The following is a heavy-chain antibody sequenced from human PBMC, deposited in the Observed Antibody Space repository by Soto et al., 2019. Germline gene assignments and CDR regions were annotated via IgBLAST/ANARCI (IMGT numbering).Heavy chain of an antibody. CDR3: ARALPEYYDSSGYYQYNWLDP. CDR2: ISSSSSTI. J-gene: IGHJ5*02. CDR1: GFTFSSYS. D-gene: IGHD3-22*01. V-gene: IGHV3-48*02. Sequence: EVQLVESGGGLVQPGGSLRLYCAASGFTFSSYSMNWVRQAPRKGLECDSYISSSSSTIYYADSVKGRFSISRDNDNNSLYKQINSMRDEDAAVYYCARALPEYYDSSGYYQYNWLDPGGQEPLVTLSS.